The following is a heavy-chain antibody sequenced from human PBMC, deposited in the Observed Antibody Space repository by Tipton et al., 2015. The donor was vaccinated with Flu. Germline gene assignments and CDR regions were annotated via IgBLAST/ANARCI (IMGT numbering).Heavy chain of an antibody. CDR3: ARGSWEHLCIDY. Sequence: TLSLTCTVSRGSISGYFWSWIRQPPGKGLEWIGYIYYTGRTKQNPSLKSRVTISVDTSKNQFSLKRSSVTAADTAVYYCARGSWEHLCIDYWGQGTLITVSS. CDR1: RGSISGYF. V-gene: IGHV4-59*08. CDR2: IYYTGRT. D-gene: IGHD5-18*01. J-gene: IGHJ4*02.